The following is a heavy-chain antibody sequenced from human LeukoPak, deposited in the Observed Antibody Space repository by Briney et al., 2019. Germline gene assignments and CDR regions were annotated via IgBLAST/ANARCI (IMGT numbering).Heavy chain of an antibody. Sequence: SETLSLTCAVSGYSISSGYYWSWIRQPPGKGLEWIGYIYYSGSTNYNPSLKSRVTISVDTSKNQFSLKLSSVTAADTAVYYCARVSSALGYFDYWGQGTLVTVSS. J-gene: IGHJ4*02. CDR3: ARVSSALGYFDY. CDR2: IYYSGST. CDR1: GYSISSGYY. V-gene: IGHV4-61*01. D-gene: IGHD3-22*01.